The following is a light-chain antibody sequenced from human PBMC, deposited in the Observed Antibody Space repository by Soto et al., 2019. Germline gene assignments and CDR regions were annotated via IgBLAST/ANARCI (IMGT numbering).Light chain of an antibody. CDR2: GAS. Sequence: AIEMTQSPSSLSASVGDRVTITCRASQGIRNDLGWYQQKPGKAPKLLIYGASRLQRGVPSRFGGSGSGTDCTLTISSLQPEDFATYCSLQNNNYPSTFGHGTRLEIK. J-gene: IGKJ5*01. CDR3: LQNNNYPST. CDR1: QGIRND. V-gene: IGKV1-6*01.